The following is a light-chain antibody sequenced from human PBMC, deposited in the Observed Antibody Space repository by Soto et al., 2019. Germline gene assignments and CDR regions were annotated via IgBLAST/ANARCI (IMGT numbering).Light chain of an antibody. CDR2: EVN. Sequence: QSALTQPASVSGSPGQSITISCTGTSGDVGAYIYVSWYQQHPGKAPKLIIYEVNKRPSGVSNRFSGSKSGNAASLTISGLQADDEADYYCRSYTSSTLYVFGTGTKLTVL. CDR1: SGDVGAYIY. J-gene: IGLJ1*01. V-gene: IGLV2-14*01. CDR3: RSYTSSTLYV.